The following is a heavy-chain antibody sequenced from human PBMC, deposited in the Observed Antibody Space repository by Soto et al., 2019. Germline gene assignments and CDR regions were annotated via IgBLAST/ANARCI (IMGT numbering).Heavy chain of an antibody. J-gene: IGHJ5*02. CDR3: AKRSAACWVVP. CDR1: GVSIRDYY. CDR2: IHSSGYT. V-gene: IGHV4-59*01. D-gene: IGHD6-25*01. Sequence: SETLSLTCTVSGVSIRDYYWIWIRQAPWKGLDWIGYIHSSGYTNYNPSLKSRVVMSIDTSKNLFSLKLSSVTAADTAVYYCAKRSAACWVVPWGQGTLGTVSS.